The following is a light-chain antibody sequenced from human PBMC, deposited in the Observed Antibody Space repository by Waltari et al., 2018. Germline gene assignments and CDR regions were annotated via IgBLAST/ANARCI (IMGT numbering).Light chain of an antibody. CDR3: QQSYSTPWT. CDR1: QTINTY. CDR2: TAS. J-gene: IGKJ1*01. Sequence: DIQMTQSPSPLSSSVGDRFTITCRASQTINTYLNWYQQKPGKAPKLLIYTASTLQSGVPSRFSGSGFGTDFTLTISSLQPEDFATYYCQQSYSTPWTFGQGTKVEIK. V-gene: IGKV1-39*01.